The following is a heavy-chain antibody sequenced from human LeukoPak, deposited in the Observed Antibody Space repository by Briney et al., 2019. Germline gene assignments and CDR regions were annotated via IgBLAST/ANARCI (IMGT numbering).Heavy chain of an antibody. Sequence: GASVKVSCKASGYTFTGYYMHWVRQAPGQGLEWMGWINPNSGGTNYAQKFQGRVTMTRDTSISTAYMELSRLRSDDTAVYYCARDWRITIFGVVPGESDYWGQGTLVTVSS. V-gene: IGHV1-2*02. CDR3: ARDWRITIFGVVPGESDY. D-gene: IGHD3-3*01. CDR2: INPNSGGT. CDR1: GYTFTGYY. J-gene: IGHJ4*02.